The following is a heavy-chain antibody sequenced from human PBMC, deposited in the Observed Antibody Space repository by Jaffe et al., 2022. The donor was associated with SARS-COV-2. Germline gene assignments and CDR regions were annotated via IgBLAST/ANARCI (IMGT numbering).Heavy chain of an antibody. D-gene: IGHD3-22*01. CDR1: GFTFSSYG. J-gene: IGHJ4*02. Sequence: QVQLVESGGGVVQPGRSLRLSCAASGFTFSSYGMHWVRQAPGKGLEWVAVISYDGSNKYYADSVKGRFTISRDNSKNTLYLQMNSLRAEDTAVYYCAKDRGYYYALDHYFDYWGQGTLVTVSS. CDR3: AKDRGYYYALDHYFDY. V-gene: IGHV3-30*18. CDR2: ISYDGSNK.